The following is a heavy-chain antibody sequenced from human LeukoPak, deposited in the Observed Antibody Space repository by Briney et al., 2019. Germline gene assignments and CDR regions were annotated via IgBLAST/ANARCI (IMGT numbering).Heavy chain of an antibody. J-gene: IGHJ5*02. Sequence: GESLKISCKGSGYSFTSYWIGRVRQMPGKGLEWMGIIYPGDSDTRYSPSFQGQVTISAEKSISTAYLQWSSLKASDTAMYYCARTSIAARLPYNWFDPWGQGTLVTVSS. CDR2: IYPGDSDT. D-gene: IGHD6-6*01. CDR1: GYSFTSYW. V-gene: IGHV5-51*01. CDR3: ARTSIAARLPYNWFDP.